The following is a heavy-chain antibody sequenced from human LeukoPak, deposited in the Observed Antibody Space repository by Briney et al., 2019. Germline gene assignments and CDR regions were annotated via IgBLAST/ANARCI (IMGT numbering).Heavy chain of an antibody. CDR1: GFTFTNDW. D-gene: IGHD6-13*01. V-gene: IGHV3-7*01. CDR3: ARDWIPAGPS. Sequence: PGGSLRLSCAASGFTFTNDWMSWVRQAPGKGLEWVANIKYDGSEKYYVDSVKGRFTISRDNAKSSLYLQMNSLRIEDTAVYYCARDWIPAGPSGGQGTLVTVSS. J-gene: IGHJ4*02. CDR2: IKYDGSEK.